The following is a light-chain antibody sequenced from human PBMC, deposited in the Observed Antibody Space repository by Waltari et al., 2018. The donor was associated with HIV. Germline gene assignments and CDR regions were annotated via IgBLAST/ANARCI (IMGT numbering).Light chain of an antibody. CDR2: GAS. Sequence: EIVLTQSPGTLSLSSGERATLSCRASQRVSSSYLAWYQQKPGLAPRRLSYGASSRATGIPDRVSGGADGTDCTFTISRLGPEDFAVYAGQKYGRSLIAFGQGTRLEIK. CDR3: QKYGRSLIA. V-gene: IGKV3-20*01. J-gene: IGKJ5*01. CDR1: QRVSSSY.